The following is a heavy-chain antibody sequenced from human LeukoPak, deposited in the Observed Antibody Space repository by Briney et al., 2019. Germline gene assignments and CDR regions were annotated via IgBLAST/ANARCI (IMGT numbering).Heavy chain of an antibody. D-gene: IGHD3-10*01. J-gene: IGHJ6*03. V-gene: IGHV3-23*01. CDR2: ISGSGGST. CDR1: GFTFSSYA. CDR3: ANVGDFFLYMGV. Sequence: GGSLRLSCAASGFTFSSYAMSWVRQAPGKGLEWVSAISGSGGSTYYADSVKGRFTISRDNSKNTLYLQMNSLRAEDTAVYYWANVGDFFLYMGVWGKGDTVPLSS.